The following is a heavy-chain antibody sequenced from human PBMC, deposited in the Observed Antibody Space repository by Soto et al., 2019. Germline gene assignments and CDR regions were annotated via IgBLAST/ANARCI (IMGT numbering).Heavy chain of an antibody. V-gene: IGHV3-23*01. CDR3: AKELGYCSGGSCYPEGLLGY. J-gene: IGHJ4*02. CDR1: VFTFSSYA. CDR2: ISGSGGST. Sequence: GGSLRLSCAASVFTFSSYAMSWVRQAPGKGLEWVSAISGSGGSTYYADSVKGRFTISRDNSKNTLYLQMNSLRAEDTAVYYCAKELGYCSGGSCYPEGLLGYWGQGTLVTVSS. D-gene: IGHD2-15*01.